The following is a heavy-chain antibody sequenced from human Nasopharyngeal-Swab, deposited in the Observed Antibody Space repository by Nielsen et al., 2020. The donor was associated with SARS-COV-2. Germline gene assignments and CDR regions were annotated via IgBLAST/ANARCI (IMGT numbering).Heavy chain of an antibody. CDR1: GYTFTSYG. CDR3: ARDLPRITIFGVVDY. CDR2: ISAYNGNT. J-gene: IGHJ4*02. D-gene: IGHD3-3*01. V-gene: IGHV1-18*01. Sequence: ALVKVSCKASGYTFTSYGIIWVRQAPGQGLEWMGWISAYNGNTNYAQKLQGRVTMTTDTSTSTAYMELRSLRSDDTAVYYCARDLPRITIFGVVDYWGQGTLVTVSS.